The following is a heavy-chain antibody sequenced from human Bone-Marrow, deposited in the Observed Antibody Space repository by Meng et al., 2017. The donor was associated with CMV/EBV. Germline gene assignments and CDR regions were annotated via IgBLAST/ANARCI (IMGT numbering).Heavy chain of an antibody. V-gene: IGHV3-30-3*01. D-gene: IGHD6-13*01. J-gene: IGHJ6*02. CDR3: ARDQLYSSRAYYYYYGMDV. CDR2: ISYDGSNK. Sequence: SLKISCAASGFTFSSYAMHWVRQAPGKGLEWVAVISYDGSNKYYADSVKGRFTISRDNAKNSLYLQMNSLRAEDTAVYYCARDQLYSSRAYYYYYGMDVWGQGPTVTVSS. CDR1: GFTFSSYA.